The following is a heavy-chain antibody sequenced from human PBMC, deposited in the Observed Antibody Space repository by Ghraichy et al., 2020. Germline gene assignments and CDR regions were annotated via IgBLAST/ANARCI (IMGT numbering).Heavy chain of an antibody. CDR2: IYYSGST. CDR1: GGSISSYY. D-gene: IGHD2-2*01. CDR3: ARATFIVVVPAAVWFDP. J-gene: IGHJ5*02. Sequence: SETLSLTCTVSGGSISSYYWSWIRQPPGKGLEWIGYIYYSGSTNYNPSLKSRVTISVDTSKNQFSLKLSSVTAADTAVYYCARATFIVVVPAAVWFDPWGQGTLVTVSS. V-gene: IGHV4-59*01.